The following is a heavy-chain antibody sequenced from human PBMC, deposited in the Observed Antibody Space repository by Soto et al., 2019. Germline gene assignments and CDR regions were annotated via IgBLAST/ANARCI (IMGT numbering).Heavy chain of an antibody. Sequence: GGSLRLSCAASGFTFSDYYMSWIRQAPGKGLEWVSYISSSGSTIYYADSVKGRFTISRDNAKNSLYLQMNSLRAEDTAVYYCARSYGDLTTNWFDPWGQGTLVTVSS. CDR3: ARSYGDLTTNWFDP. CDR2: ISSSGSTI. CDR1: GFTFSDYY. J-gene: IGHJ5*02. V-gene: IGHV3-11*01. D-gene: IGHD4-17*01.